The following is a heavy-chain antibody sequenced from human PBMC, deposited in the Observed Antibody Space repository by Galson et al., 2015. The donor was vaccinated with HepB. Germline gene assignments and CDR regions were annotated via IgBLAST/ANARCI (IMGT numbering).Heavy chain of an antibody. CDR3: AQDVPSVATQFH. CDR2: IIGSGGGT. CDR1: GFIFSSYA. D-gene: IGHD5-12*01. V-gene: IGHV3-23*01. Sequence: SLRLSCAASGFIFSSYAMSWVRQAPGKGLEWVSTIIGSGGGTRYADSVKGRFTISRDNSKNTVYLQMNSLRAEDTAQYYCAQDVPSVATQFHWGQGTLVTVSS. J-gene: IGHJ4*02.